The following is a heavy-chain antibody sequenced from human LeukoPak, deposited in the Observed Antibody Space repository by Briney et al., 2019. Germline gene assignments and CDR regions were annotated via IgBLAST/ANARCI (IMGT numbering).Heavy chain of an antibody. V-gene: IGHV3-74*01. D-gene: IGHD3-10*01. J-gene: IGHJ4*02. CDR1: GFTFSTFW. CDR2: INSDGNST. Sequence: GGSLRLSCGASGFTFSTFWMHWFRQAPGKGLVWVSRINSDGNSTNYADSVRGRFTISRDNAKNTLYLQMNSLRAEDTAVYFCARVLDGSGSRSFDYWGQGTLVTVSS. CDR3: ARVLDGSGSRSFDY.